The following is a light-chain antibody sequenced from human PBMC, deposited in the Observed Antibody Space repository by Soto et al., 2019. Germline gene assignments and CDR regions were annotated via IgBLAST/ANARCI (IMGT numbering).Light chain of an antibody. CDR3: QARSDWL. V-gene: IGKV3-11*01. CDR1: QSVTTY. J-gene: IGKJ4*01. CDR2: DAS. Sequence: EIVMTQSPAALSLSPGERATLSCRASQSVTTYLAWYQQKPGQAPRLLVYDASNRAPGIPARFSGSGYVTDFTPTIRSLEPEDSAVYYGQARSDWLFGGGTKVEIK.